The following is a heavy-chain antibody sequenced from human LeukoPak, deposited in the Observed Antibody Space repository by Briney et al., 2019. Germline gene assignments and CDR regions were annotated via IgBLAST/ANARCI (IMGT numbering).Heavy chain of an antibody. D-gene: IGHD1-7*01. V-gene: IGHV4-61*08. J-gene: IGHJ4*02. CDR3: AREMGNYGYDY. CDR2: IYYSGST. CDR1: GGSISTGGYY. Sequence: SETLSLTCTVSGGSISTGGYYWSWIRQHPGKGLEWIGYIYYSGSTNYNPSLKSRVTISVDTSKNQFSLKLSSVTAADTAVYYCAREMGNYGYDYWGQGTLVTVSS.